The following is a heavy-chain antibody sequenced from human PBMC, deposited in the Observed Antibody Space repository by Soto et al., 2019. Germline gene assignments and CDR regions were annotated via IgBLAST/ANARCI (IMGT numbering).Heavy chain of an antibody. CDR3: AREMKDYDTSGDSYFDS. Sequence: PSETLSLTCTVSGGSNSSGTYHWSWIREHTGKGLEWIGYIYYSGSTFYNPSLKSRLTISVDTSKNQFSLRLSSVTAADTAVYYCAREMKDYDTSGDSYFDSWGQGTLVTVYS. CDR1: GGSNSSGTYH. V-gene: IGHV4-31*03. CDR2: IYYSGST. J-gene: IGHJ4*02. D-gene: IGHD3-22*01.